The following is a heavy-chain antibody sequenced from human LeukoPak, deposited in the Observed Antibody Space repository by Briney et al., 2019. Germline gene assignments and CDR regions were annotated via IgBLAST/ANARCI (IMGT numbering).Heavy chain of an antibody. D-gene: IGHD1-26*01. J-gene: IGHJ6*02. Sequence: ASVKVSCKASGYTFTSYGISWVRQAPGQGLEWMGWISAYNGNTNYAQKLQGRVTMTTDTSTSTAYMELRSLRSDDTAVYYCARVAVIEWELPLLDYWGQGTTVTVSS. V-gene: IGHV1-18*01. CDR2: ISAYNGNT. CDR3: ARVAVIEWELPLLDY. CDR1: GYTFTSYG.